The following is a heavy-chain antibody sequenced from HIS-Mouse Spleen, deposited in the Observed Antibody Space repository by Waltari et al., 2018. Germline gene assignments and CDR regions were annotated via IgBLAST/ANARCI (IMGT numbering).Heavy chain of an antibody. V-gene: IGHV3-7*01. D-gene: IGHD5-12*01. Sequence: EVQLVESGGGLVQPGGSLRLSCAASVFTFSSDGVCWVRQAPGKGLEWVANIKQDGSEKYYVDSVKGRFTISRDNAKNSLYLQMNSLRAEDTAVYYCARERRGPGWFDPWGQGTLVTVSS. CDR1: VFTFSSDG. CDR3: ARERRGPGWFDP. J-gene: IGHJ5*02. CDR2: IKQDGSEK.